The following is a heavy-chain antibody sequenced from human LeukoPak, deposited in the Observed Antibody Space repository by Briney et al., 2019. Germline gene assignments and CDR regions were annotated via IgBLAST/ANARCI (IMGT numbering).Heavy chain of an antibody. CDR1: GYTFTSYA. CDR3: ARGRIVGATGYFQH. V-gene: IGHV7-4-1*02. J-gene: IGHJ1*01. CDR2: INTNTGNS. D-gene: IGHD1-26*01. Sequence: ASVKVSCKASGYTFTSYAMNWVRQAPGQGLEWMGWINTNTGNSTYAQGFTGRFVFSLDTSVSTAYLQISSLKAEDTAVYYCARGRIVGATGYFQHWGQGTLVTVSS.